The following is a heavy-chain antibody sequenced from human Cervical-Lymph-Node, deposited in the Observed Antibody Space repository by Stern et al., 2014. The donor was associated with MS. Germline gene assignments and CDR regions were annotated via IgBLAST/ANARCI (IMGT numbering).Heavy chain of an antibody. CDR3: ARRIVGTTAAFDI. D-gene: IGHD1-26*01. V-gene: IGHV5-51*03. Sequence: EVQLVESGAEVKKPGESLKISCKGSGYSFTSYWIGWVRQMPGKGLEWMGIIYPGDSDTKYSPSFQGQVALSADRSIGTAYLRCSSLKASDTAMYYCARRIVGTTAAFDIWGQGTMVTVSS. CDR2: IYPGDSDT. J-gene: IGHJ3*02. CDR1: GYSFTSYW.